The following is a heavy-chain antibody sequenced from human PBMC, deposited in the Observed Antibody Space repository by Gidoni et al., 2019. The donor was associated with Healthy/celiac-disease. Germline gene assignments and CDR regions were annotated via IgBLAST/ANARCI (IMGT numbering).Heavy chain of an antibody. J-gene: IGHJ6*02. CDR1: GYTFPGHS. D-gene: IGHD3-3*01. CDR2: INPNSGGT. CDR3: ARVFDYDFWSGYNLYYYGMDV. Sequence: QVQLVQSGAEVKKPGASVKVSCKASGYTFPGHSMHWVRQAPGQGLEWMGWINPNSGGTNYAQKFHGRVTMTRDTSISTAYMELSRLRSDDTAVYYCARVFDYDFWSGYNLYYYGMDVWGQGTTVTVSS. V-gene: IGHV1-2*02.